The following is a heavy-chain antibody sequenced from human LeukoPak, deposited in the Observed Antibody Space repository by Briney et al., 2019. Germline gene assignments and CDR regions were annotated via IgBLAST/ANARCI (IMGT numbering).Heavy chain of an antibody. CDR1: GFTFDEYA. D-gene: IGHD5/OR15-5a*01. CDR3: AKSVSPPDASDI. CDR2: ISGDGGVT. V-gene: IGHV3-43*02. J-gene: IGHJ3*02. Sequence: PGGSLRLSCAAPGFTFDEYAMNWVRQAPGKGLEWVSLISGDGGVTYYADSVKGRFTISRDNSKNSVSLQMNSLRPEDTALYYCAKSVSPPDASDIWGQETKVTVSS.